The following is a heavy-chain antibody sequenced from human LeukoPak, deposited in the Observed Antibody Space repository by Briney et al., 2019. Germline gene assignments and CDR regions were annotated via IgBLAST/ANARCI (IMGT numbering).Heavy chain of an antibody. Sequence: GGSLRLSCAASGFTFGSFWMHWVRQAPGKGLVWVSRINKDGSVTDYAESVKGRFSISRDNAKNTLYLQMNSLRVEDTAIYYCVKVRGRARVGYFDYWGQGTLVTVSS. CDR3: VKVRGRARVGYFDY. V-gene: IGHV3-74*01. CDR1: GFTFGSFW. CDR2: INKDGSVT. J-gene: IGHJ4*02. D-gene: IGHD1-26*01.